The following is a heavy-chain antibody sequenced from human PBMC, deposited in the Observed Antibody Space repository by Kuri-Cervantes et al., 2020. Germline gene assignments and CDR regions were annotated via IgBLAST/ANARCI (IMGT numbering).Heavy chain of an antibody. CDR2: ISYDGSNK. CDR3: ISYRVGATYVDY. D-gene: IGHD1-26*01. CDR1: GFTFSSYA. Sequence: GESLKISCAASGFTFSSYAMHWVRQAPGKGLEWVAVISYDGSNKYYADSVKGRFTISRDNSKNTLYLQMNSLRAEDTAVYYCISYRVGATYVDYWGQGTLVTVSS. J-gene: IGHJ4*02. V-gene: IGHV3-30-3*01.